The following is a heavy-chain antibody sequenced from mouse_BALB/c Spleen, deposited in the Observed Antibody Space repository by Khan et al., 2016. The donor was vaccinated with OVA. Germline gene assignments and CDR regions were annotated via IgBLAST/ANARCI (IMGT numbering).Heavy chain of an antibody. Sequence: VQLKESGPGLVKPSQSLSLTCTVTGYSITSDYAWNWIRQFPGNKLEWMGYISYSGSTSYNPSLKSRISITRDTSKNQFFLQLNSVTTEDTATYYCAGDGSRSNYAIDYWGQGTAVTVSS. V-gene: IGHV3-2*02. CDR1: GYSITSDYA. CDR3: AGDGSRSNYAIDY. J-gene: IGHJ4*01. CDR2: ISYSGST. D-gene: IGHD2-3*01.